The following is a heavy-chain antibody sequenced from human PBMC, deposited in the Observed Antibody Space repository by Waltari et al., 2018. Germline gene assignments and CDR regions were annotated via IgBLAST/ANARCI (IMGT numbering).Heavy chain of an antibody. V-gene: IGHV4-39*07. CDR2: IYYSGST. CDR1: GGSISSSSYY. J-gene: IGHJ4*02. CDR3: ARVPGEVSTRSYFDY. Sequence: QLQLQESGPGLVKPSETLSLTCTVSGGSISSSSYYWGWIRQPPGKGLEWIGSIYYSGSTYYNPALKSRVTISVDTSKNRFSLKLSSVTAADTAVYYCARVPGEVSTRSYFDYWGQGTLVTVSS. D-gene: IGHD1-26*01.